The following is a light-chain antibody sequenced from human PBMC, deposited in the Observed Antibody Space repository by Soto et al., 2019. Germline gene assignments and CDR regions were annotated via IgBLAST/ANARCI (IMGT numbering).Light chain of an antibody. V-gene: IGKV3-15*01. CDR3: LQYNKWPRT. J-gene: IGKJ1*01. Sequence: EIVLTQSPATLSLSPGERATLSCRASQSISSYLAWYQQKPGQAPRLLIYGASTGATGLPARSSGSGSGTEFTLSISSLQSEDFAVYYCLQYNKWPRTFGQGTKVDIK. CDR2: GAS. CDR1: QSISSY.